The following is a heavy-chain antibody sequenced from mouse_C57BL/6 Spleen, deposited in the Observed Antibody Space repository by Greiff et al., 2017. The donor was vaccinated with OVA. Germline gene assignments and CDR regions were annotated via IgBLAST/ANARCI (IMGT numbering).Heavy chain of an antibody. J-gene: IGHJ3*01. V-gene: IGHV1-42*01. CDR2: INPSTGGT. CDR1: GYSFTGYY. CDR3: ASYGNPGFAY. D-gene: IGHD2-1*01. Sequence: VQLKESGPELVKPGASVKISCKASGYSFTGYYMNWVKQSPEKSLEWIGEINPSTGGTTYNQKFKAKATLTVDKSSSTAYMQLKSLTSEDSAVYYCASYGNPGFAYWGQGTLVTVSA.